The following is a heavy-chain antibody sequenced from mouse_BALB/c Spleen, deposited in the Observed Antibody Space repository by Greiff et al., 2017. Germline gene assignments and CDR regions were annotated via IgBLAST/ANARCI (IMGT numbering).Heavy chain of an antibody. CDR1: GFTFSSFG. V-gene: IGHV5-17*02. CDR2: ISSGSSTI. Sequence: EVKVEESGGGLVQPGGSLKLSCAASGFTFSSFGMHWVRQAPEKGLEWVAYISSGSSTIYYADTVKGRFTISRDNPKNTLFLQMTSLRSEDTAMYYCARGGGYDWFAYWGQGTLVTVSA. J-gene: IGHJ3*01. D-gene: IGHD2-2*01. CDR3: ARGGGYDWFAY.